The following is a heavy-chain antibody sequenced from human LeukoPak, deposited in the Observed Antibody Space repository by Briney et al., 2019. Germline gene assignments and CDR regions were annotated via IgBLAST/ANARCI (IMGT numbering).Heavy chain of an antibody. D-gene: IGHD6-13*01. V-gene: IGHV1-2*02. CDR1: GYTFTGYY. CDR2: INPNSCGT. J-gene: IGHJ6*03. CDR3: ASRPIAAAGELDYYYSYMDV. Sequence: ASVKVSCKASGYTFTGYYMHRVRQAPGHRLEWPGWINPNSCGTNYAQKFQGRVTMTRDTFISTAYMELSRLRSDDTAVYYCASRPIAAAGELDYYYSYMDVWGKGTTVTVSS.